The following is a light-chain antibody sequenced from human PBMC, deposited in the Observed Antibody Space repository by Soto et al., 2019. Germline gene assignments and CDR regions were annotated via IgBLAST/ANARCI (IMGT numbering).Light chain of an antibody. J-gene: IGKJ4*01. V-gene: IGKV3-20*01. CDR3: QQYATSPT. Sequence: EIVLTQSPGTLSLSPGERATLSCRASQSVDSNSLAWYQHKPGQAPRLLIYSASSRAPGISDRYSGRGSGTDFTLTINRLEPEDFAVYYCQQYATSPTFGGGTRLEIK. CDR2: SAS. CDR1: QSVDSNS.